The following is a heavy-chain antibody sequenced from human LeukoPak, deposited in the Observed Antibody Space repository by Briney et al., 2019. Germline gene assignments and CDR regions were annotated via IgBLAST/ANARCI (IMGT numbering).Heavy chain of an antibody. CDR3: ARVGRYCSSTSCYTLDY. Sequence: SETLSLTCTVSGGSISSYYWSWIRQPPGKGLEWIGYIYHSGSTYYNPSLKSRVTISVDRSKNQFSLKLSSVTAADTAVYYCARVGRYCSSTSCYTLDYWGQGTLVTVSS. CDR1: GGSISSYY. J-gene: IGHJ4*02. CDR2: IYHSGST. V-gene: IGHV4-59*12. D-gene: IGHD2-2*02.